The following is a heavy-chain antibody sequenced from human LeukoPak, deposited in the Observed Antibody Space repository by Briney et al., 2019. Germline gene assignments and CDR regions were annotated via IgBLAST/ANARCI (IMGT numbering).Heavy chain of an antibody. CDR2: IYYSGST. Sequence: SETLSLTCTVSGGSINNYYWSWIRQPPGKGLEWIGYIYYSGSTNYNPSLKSRVTISVDTSKNQFSLKLTSMTAADTAVYYCARHPPKSFFDYWGQGTLVTVSS. CDR1: GGSINNYY. CDR3: ARHPPKSFFDY. V-gene: IGHV4-59*08. J-gene: IGHJ4*03.